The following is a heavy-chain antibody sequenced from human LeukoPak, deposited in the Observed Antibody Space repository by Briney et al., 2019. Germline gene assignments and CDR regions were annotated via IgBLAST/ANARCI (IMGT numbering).Heavy chain of an antibody. J-gene: IGHJ5*02. CDR3: ARGGRRYCSSTSCYDNWFDP. CDR2: INPNSGGT. D-gene: IGHD2-2*01. CDR1: GYTFTGYY. V-gene: IGHV1-2*04. Sequence: ASVKVSCKASGYTFTGYYMHWVRQAPGQGLEWMGCINPNSGGTNYAQKFQGWVTMTRDTSISTAYMELSRLRSDDTAVYYCARGGRRYCSSTSCYDNWFDPWGQGTLVTVSS.